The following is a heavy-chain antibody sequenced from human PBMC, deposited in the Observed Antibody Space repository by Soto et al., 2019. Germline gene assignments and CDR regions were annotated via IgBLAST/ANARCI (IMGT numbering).Heavy chain of an antibody. Sequence: TSETLSLTCTVSGGSISSGGYYWSWIRQHPGKCLEWIWYIFYCGITYYNPSLKSLVTISVDMSKNQFSLKLSFVTAADTAVYYCAREYDSSGYRFDPWGQGTLVTVSS. D-gene: IGHD3-22*01. J-gene: IGHJ5*02. CDR3: AREYDSSGYRFDP. V-gene: IGHV4-31*01. CDR2: IFYCGIT. CDR1: GGSISSGGYY.